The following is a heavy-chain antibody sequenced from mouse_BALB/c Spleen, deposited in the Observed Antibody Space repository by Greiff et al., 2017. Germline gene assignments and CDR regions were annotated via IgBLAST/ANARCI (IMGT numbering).Heavy chain of an antibody. CDR3: GGSTMITTGVFDY. CDR2: INPYNGDT. CDR1: GYSFTGYF. Sequence: EVQGVESGPELVKPGASVKISCKASGYSFTGYFMNWVKQSHGKSLEWIGRINPYNGDTFYNQKFKGKATLTVDKSSSTAHMELLSLTSEDSAVYYCGGSTMITTGVFDYWGQGTTLTVSS. V-gene: IGHV1-37*01. D-gene: IGHD2-4*01. J-gene: IGHJ2*01.